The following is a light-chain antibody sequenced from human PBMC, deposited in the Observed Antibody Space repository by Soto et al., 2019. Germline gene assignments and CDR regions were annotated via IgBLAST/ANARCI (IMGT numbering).Light chain of an antibody. Sequence: DIQMTHSPSSVSASVGDRVTITCRASQGISSRLAWYQQKPGKAPNLLFYAASSLQSGVPSRFSGNGSETHFTLTIGSLQPEDFATYYCQQSNRFPLTFGGGTKVEIK. V-gene: IGKV1-12*01. CDR1: QGISSR. CDR2: AAS. CDR3: QQSNRFPLT. J-gene: IGKJ4*01.